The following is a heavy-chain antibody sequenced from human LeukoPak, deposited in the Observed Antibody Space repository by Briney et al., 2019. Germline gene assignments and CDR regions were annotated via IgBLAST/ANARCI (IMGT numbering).Heavy chain of an antibody. CDR3: AREGIAAAGLTWFDP. Sequence: AASVKVSCKASGYTFTSYAMSWVRQAPGQGLGWMGCINTKTGNPTYAQGFTGRFVFSLDTSVSTAYLQISSLKAEDTAVYYCAREGIAAAGLTWFDPWGQGTLVTVSS. D-gene: IGHD6-13*01. CDR2: INTKTGNP. J-gene: IGHJ5*02. V-gene: IGHV7-4-1*02. CDR1: GYTFTSYA.